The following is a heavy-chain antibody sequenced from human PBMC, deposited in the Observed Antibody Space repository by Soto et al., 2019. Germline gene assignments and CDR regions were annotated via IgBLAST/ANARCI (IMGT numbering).Heavy chain of an antibody. CDR2: IIPIFGTA. V-gene: IGHV1-69*13. CDR3: ARYASRESNWFDP. CDR1: GGTFSSYA. J-gene: IGHJ5*02. Sequence: SVKVSCKASGGTFSSYAISWVRQAPGQGLEWMGGIIPIFGTANYAQKFQGRVTITADESTSTAYMELSSLRSEDTAVYYCARYASRESNWFDPWGQGTLVPVSS. D-gene: IGHD6-13*01.